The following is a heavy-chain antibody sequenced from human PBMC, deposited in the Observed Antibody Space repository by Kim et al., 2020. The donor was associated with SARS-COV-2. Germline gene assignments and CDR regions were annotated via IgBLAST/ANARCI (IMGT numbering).Heavy chain of an antibody. CDR1: GRSISSSSYY. J-gene: IGHJ4*02. CDR3: ARRKITPAPWGY. V-gene: IGHV4-39*01. CDR2: IYYGGST. D-gene: IGHD3-16*01. Sequence: SETLSLTCTVSGRSISSSSYYWGWIRQPPGKGLEWIGSIYYGGSTYYNPSLKSRVSISVDTSKNQFSLKLSSVTAADTAVYYCARRKITPAPWGYWGQGTLVTVSS.